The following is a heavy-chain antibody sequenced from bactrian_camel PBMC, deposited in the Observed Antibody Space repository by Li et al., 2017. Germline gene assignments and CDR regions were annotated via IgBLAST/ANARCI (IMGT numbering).Heavy chain of an antibody. Sequence: QLVESGGGLVQPGGSLRLSCAASGFIFSSYWMYWVRQAPGKGREWVASIDSGGSTTYYADSVKGRFTASRDNARNTVYLQMNSLKPDDTAVYSCARVQGVVAVGFVDYWGQGTQVTVS. CDR2: IDSGGSTT. J-gene: IGHJ4*01. V-gene: IGHV3S25*01. CDR1: GFIFSSYW. CDR3: ARVQGVVAVGFVDY. D-gene: IGHD6*01.